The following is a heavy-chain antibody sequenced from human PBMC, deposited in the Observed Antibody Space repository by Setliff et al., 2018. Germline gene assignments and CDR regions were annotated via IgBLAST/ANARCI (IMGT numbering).Heavy chain of an antibody. CDR3: ARVRRRDGYNSGIYWYFDL. V-gene: IGHV4-30-4*08. D-gene: IGHD5-12*01. J-gene: IGHJ2*01. Sequence: SETLSLTCAVYGYSISSDYYWSWIRQPPGKGLEWIGYIYYSGSTYYNPSLKSRVTISVDTSKNQFSLKLSSVTAADTAVYYCARVRRRDGYNSGIYWYFDLWGRGTLVTVSS. CDR2: IYYSGST. CDR1: GYSISSDYY.